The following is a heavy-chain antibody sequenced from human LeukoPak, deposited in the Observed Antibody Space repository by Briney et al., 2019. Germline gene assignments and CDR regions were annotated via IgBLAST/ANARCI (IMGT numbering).Heavy chain of an antibody. Sequence: SETLFLTCSVPGGPISSSRYSWGWMRQPPGKGLEWRGRIYYSGSTYYNASLNSGDSILVEPCMHQFSLKLSSGHAADTAVYFCAREGTYCDFWSGYYPIYFDYWGQGTLVTVSS. CDR2: IYYSGST. D-gene: IGHD3-3*01. CDR1: GGPISSSRYS. J-gene: IGHJ4*02. V-gene: IGHV4-39*07. CDR3: AREGTYCDFWSGYYPIYFDY.